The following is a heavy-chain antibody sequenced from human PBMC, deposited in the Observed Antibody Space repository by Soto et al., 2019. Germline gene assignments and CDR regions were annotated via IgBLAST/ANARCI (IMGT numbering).Heavy chain of an antibody. D-gene: IGHD3-22*01. CDR2: IYYSGST. CDR1: GGSVSSNIYY. CDR3: ARGYDYDSGGYLFDY. Sequence: SETLSLTCIVSGGSVSSNIYYWTRIRHHPGKGPEWIGHIYYSGSTYYNPSLKSRVTISLDMSKNQFSLRLTSVSAADTAVYYCARGYDYDSGGYLFDYWGQGTLVTVSS. V-gene: IGHV4-31*03. J-gene: IGHJ4*02.